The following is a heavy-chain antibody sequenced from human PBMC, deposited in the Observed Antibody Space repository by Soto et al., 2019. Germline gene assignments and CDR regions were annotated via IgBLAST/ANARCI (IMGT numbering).Heavy chain of an antibody. CDR3: ARGIVPAAIRYYYYGMDV. CDR2: ISSNGGST. V-gene: IGHV3-64*01. CDR1: GFTFSSYA. J-gene: IGHJ6*02. D-gene: IGHD2-2*01. Sequence: GGSLRLSCAASGFTFSSYAIHWVRQAPGKGLEYVSAISSNGGSTYYANSVKGRFTISRDNSKNTLYLQMGSLRAEDMAVYYCARGIVPAAIRYYYYGMDVWGQGTTVTVSS.